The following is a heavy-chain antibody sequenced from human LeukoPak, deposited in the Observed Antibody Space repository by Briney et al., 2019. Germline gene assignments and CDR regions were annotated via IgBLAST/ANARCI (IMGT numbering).Heavy chain of an antibody. CDR2: INPNSGDT. CDR3: ANVIAGVTTDY. D-gene: IGHD1-26*01. Sequence: ASVKDAFMASGYTFTGYYIHGVRQPPGQGLEWMGWINPNSGDTNFAQKFQGRVTMTRDTSINTAYMELSRLRSDDTAVYYCANVIAGVTTDYWGQGTLVTVSS. V-gene: IGHV1-2*02. J-gene: IGHJ4*02. CDR1: GYTFTGYY.